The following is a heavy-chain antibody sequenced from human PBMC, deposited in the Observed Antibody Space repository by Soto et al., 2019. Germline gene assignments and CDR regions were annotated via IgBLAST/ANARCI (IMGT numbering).Heavy chain of an antibody. CDR3: ARTVLGPDLLADSFVDYYYYMDV. V-gene: IGHV4-39*01. Sequence: SETLSLTCTVSGGSISSSSYYWGWIRQPPGKGLEWIGSIYYSGSTYYNPSLKSRVTISADTSRNQFSLRLNSVTAADTAVYYCARTVLGPDLLADSFVDYYYYMDVWGQGTTVTVSS. CDR2: IYYSGST. J-gene: IGHJ6*03. CDR1: GGSISSSSYY. D-gene: IGHD3-9*01.